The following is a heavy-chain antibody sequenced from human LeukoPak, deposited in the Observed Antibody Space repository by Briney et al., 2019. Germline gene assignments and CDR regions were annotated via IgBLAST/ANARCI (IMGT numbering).Heavy chain of an antibody. CDR1: GYSFTNCW. J-gene: IGHJ4*02. D-gene: IGHD6-19*01. CDR2: IYPGDSDI. CDR3: ARLSSGRYGGYDY. Sequence: GESLKISCKGSGYSFTNCWIGWVRQMPGKGLEWMGNIYPGDSDIRYSPSFQGQVTISADKSISTAYLQWSSLKASDTAMYYCARLSSGRYGGYDYWGQGALVTVSS. V-gene: IGHV5-51*01.